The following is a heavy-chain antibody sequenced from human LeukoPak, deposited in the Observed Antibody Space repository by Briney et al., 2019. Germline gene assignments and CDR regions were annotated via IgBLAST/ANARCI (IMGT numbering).Heavy chain of an antibody. J-gene: IGHJ6*02. V-gene: IGHV4-59*01. CDR3: ARALESSRPYYDFWSGYYTSYYYGMDV. Sequence: SATLSLTCTVSGGSISSYYWSRIRQPPGKGLEWIGYIYYSGSTNYNPSLKSRVTISVDTSKNQFSLKLSSVTAADTAVYYCARALESSRPYYDFWSGYYTSYYYGMDVWGQGTTVTVFS. CDR2: IYYSGST. D-gene: IGHD3-3*01. CDR1: GGSISSYY.